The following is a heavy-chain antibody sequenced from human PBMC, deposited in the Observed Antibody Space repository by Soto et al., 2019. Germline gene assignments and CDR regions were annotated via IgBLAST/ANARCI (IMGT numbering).Heavy chain of an antibody. Sequence: ASVKVSCKASGYTFTNYGISWVRQAPGQGLEWMGWINVYNGNTNYAQKLQGRVTMTTDTSTSTAYMELRSLRSDDTAVYYCARDVGYGLIDYWGQGTLVTVSS. CDR3: ARDVGYGLIDY. CDR1: GYTFTNYG. V-gene: IGHV1-18*01. D-gene: IGHD5-18*01. CDR2: INVYNGNT. J-gene: IGHJ4*02.